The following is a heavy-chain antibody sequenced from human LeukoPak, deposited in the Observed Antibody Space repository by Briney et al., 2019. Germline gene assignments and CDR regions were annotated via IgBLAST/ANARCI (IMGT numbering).Heavy chain of an antibody. J-gene: IGHJ4*02. V-gene: IGHV3-7*03. D-gene: IGHD2-15*01. CDR1: EFAFIGSR. CDR3: ARDEDHAAAY. Sequence: LSCEASEFAFIGSRMSWVRQGTGKRLEWVANINQDGSEKYYVDSVKGRFTISRDNAKNSLYLQMNSLRADDTAVYYCARDEDHAAAYWGQGTLVTVSS. CDR2: INQDGSEK.